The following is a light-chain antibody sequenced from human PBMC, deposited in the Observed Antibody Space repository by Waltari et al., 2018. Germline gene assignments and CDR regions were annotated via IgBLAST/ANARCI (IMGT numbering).Light chain of an antibody. CDR3: QQYYSTPWT. V-gene: IGKV4-1*01. CDR1: QSVLNSSNNKNY. CDR2: WAS. Sequence: DIVMTQSPDSLAVSLGERATTNCKSSQSVLNSSNNKNYLAWYQQKPGQPPKLLIYWASTRESGVPDRFSGSGSGTDFTLTISSLQAEDVAVYYCQQYYSTPWTFGQGTKVEIK. J-gene: IGKJ1*01.